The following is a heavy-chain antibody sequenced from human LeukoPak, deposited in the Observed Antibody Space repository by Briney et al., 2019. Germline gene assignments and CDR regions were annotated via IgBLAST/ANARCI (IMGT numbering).Heavy chain of an antibody. D-gene: IGHD2-21*02. CDR1: GFTFSSYW. CDR3: ARSAYCGGDCSLGYFQH. CDR2: IKQDGSEK. J-gene: IGHJ1*01. Sequence: PGGSLRLSCAASGFTFSSYWMNWVRQAPGKGLEWVANIKQDGSEKYYVDSVKGRFTISRDNAKNSLYLQMNSLRAEDTAVYYCARSAYCGGDCSLGYFQHWGQGTLVTVSS. V-gene: IGHV3-7*01.